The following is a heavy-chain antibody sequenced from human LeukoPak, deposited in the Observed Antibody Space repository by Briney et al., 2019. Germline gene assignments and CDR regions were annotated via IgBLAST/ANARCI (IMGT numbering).Heavy chain of an antibody. D-gene: IGHD6-13*01. CDR1: GGSISSGGYY. Sequence: PSQTLSLTCTVSGGSISSGGYYWSWIRQPPGKGLEWIGYIYHSGSTYYNPSLKSRVTISVDRSKNQFSLKLSSVTAADTAVYYCARSPGALISAAGWYFDLWGRGTLVTVSS. CDR2: IYHSGST. J-gene: IGHJ2*01. V-gene: IGHV4-30-2*02. CDR3: ARSPGALISAAGWYFDL.